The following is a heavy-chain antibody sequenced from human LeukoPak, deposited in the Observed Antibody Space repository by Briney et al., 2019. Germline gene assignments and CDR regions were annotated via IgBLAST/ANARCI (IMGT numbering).Heavy chain of an antibody. J-gene: IGHJ5*02. V-gene: IGHV4-30-4*02. CDR3: GDGANWYDR. Sequence: PSDTLSLTCTVSGGSISIGDYYWPWICQPPARGLYLIEYIYYSGITYYNPSLKSRLTISVDTSKNQFSLKMTSVTAADTAVYYCGDGANWYDRWGQGILVTV. D-gene: IGHD2-21*02. CDR1: GGSISIGDYY. CDR2: IYYSGIT.